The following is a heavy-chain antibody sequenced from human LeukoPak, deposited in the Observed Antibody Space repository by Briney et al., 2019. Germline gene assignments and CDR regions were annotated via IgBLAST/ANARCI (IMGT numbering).Heavy chain of an antibody. D-gene: IGHD4-11*01. V-gene: IGHV3-7*01. Sequence: PGGSLRLSCVASGFAFSSYWMSWVRQAPRKGLELVANISPDGSAEDYVDSVRGRFAISRDNAKRSLYLQMNSLSPEDTAVYYCANQAYSQFDYWGQGTLVSVSS. CDR3: ANQAYSQFDY. J-gene: IGHJ4*02. CDR2: ISPDGSAE. CDR1: GFAFSSYW.